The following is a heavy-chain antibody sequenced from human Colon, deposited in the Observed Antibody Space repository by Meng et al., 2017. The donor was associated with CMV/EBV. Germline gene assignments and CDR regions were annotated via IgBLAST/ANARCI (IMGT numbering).Heavy chain of an antibody. CDR1: GVSINSGGYY. J-gene: IGHJ5*02. Sequence: SETLSLTCTVSGVSINSGGYYWTWIRQHPGKGLEWIGYIYYTGSTYYNPSLKSRVTISVDTSKNQFSLRLNSETAADTAVYYCARKGMVADPWGQGTLVTVSS. D-gene: IGHD2-15*01. CDR3: ARKGMVADP. V-gene: IGHV4-31*03. CDR2: IYYTGST.